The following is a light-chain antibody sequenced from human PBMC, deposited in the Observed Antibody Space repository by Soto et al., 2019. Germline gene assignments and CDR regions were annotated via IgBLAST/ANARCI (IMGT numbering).Light chain of an antibody. J-gene: IGLJ3*02. V-gene: IGLV1-51*02. CDR3: GTWDSSLSAGV. CDR1: RSNIGNNY. Sequence: HSVLTQPPSVSAAPGQKVTISCSGSRSNIGNNYVSWYQQHLPGTAPKLLIYENSKRPSGIPDRFSGSKSGTSATLGITGLQTGDEADYYCGTWDSSLSAGVFGGGTKLTVL. CDR2: ENS.